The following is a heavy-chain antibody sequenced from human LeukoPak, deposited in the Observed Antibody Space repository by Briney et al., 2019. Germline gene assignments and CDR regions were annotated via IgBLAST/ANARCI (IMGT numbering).Heavy chain of an antibody. CDR1: GYSFTSYW. CDR3: ARLSQPVAVAGTRWFDP. CDR2: IYPGDSDT. D-gene: IGHD6-19*01. J-gene: IGHJ5*02. V-gene: IGHV5-51*01. Sequence: GESLKISCKGSGYSFTSYWIGWVRQMPGKGLEWMGIIYPGDSDTRYSPSFQGQVTISADKSISTAYLQWSSLKASDTAMYYCARLSQPVAVAGTRWFDPWSQGTLVTVSS.